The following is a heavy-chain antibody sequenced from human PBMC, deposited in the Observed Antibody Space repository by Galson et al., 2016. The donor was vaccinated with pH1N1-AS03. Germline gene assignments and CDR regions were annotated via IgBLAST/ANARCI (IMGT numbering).Heavy chain of an antibody. CDR3: ARGYGGGHPLWFGLDG. CDR2: ISANNGNT. J-gene: IGHJ6*02. V-gene: IGHV1-18*01. CDR1: GYTFNKYG. D-gene: IGHD4-23*01. Sequence: SVKVSCKASGYTFNKYGIHWVRLAPGQGLEWMGWISANNGNTDYAQKFQGRATLTRDASTNTVYMDLKRLRSDDTAVYYCARGYGGGHPLWFGLDGWGQGTTVIVSS.